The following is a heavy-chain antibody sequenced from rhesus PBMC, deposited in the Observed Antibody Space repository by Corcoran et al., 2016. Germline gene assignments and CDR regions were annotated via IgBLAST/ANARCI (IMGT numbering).Heavy chain of an antibody. D-gene: IGHD1-26*01. V-gene: IGHV4S10*01. Sequence: QVQLQESGPGVVKPSETLSLTCAVSGGSISDSYRWSWIRQPPGKGLEWIGYIYGSSTSTNYNPSLKGPVTISKDTSKNQFSLKLSYVTAADTAVYYCARVSGTTDYWGQGVLVTVSS. CDR2: IYGSSTST. J-gene: IGHJ4*01. CDR3: ARVSGTTDY. CDR1: GGSISDSYR.